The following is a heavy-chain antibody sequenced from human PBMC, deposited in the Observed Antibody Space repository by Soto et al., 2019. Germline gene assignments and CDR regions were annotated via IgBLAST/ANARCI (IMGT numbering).Heavy chain of an antibody. CDR1: GGTFSSYA. V-gene: IGHV1-69*06. J-gene: IGHJ4*02. D-gene: IGHD3-3*01. CDR3: ASDRRITIFGVVTYYFDY. CDR2: IIPIFGTA. Sequence: SVKVSCKASGGTFSSYAISWVRQAPGQGLEWMGGIIPIFGTANYAQKFQGRVTITADKSTSTAYMELSSLRSEDTAVYYCASDRRITIFGVVTYYFDYWGQGTLVTVSS.